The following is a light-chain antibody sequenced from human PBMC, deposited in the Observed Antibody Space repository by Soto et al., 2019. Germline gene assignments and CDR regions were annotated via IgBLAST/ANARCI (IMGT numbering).Light chain of an antibody. CDR2: EVT. CDR1: SSDVGGYNY. Sequence: QSALTQPACVSLSPGQSITISCTGTSSDVGGYNYVSWYQQHPDKAPKLIIYEVTNRPSGVSIRFSGSKPGNTASLTISGLQAEDEADYFCSSYTSTSTDVFGTGTKVTVL. J-gene: IGLJ1*01. CDR3: SSYTSTSTDV. V-gene: IGLV2-14*01.